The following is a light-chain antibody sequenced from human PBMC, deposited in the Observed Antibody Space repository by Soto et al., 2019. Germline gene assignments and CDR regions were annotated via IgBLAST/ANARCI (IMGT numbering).Light chain of an antibody. J-gene: IGLJ2*01. Sequence: QSALTQPRSVSGSPGQSVTISCTGTSSDAILSWYQQHPGKAPELIISDVTYRPSGVPDRFSAPKSGNTASLTISGLQAEDEADYYCCSCGLTFVLLGGGTKLTVL. CDR1: SSDAI. CDR2: DVT. CDR3: CSCGLTFVL. V-gene: IGLV2-11*01.